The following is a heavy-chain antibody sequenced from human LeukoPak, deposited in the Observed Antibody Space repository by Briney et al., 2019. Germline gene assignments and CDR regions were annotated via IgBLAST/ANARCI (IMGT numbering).Heavy chain of an antibody. V-gene: IGHV1-69*06. CDR3: ARTSIVVVVAARYYFDY. CDR1: GGTFSSYA. Sequence: PVKVSCKASGGTFSSYAISWVRQAPGQGLEWMGGIIPIFGTANYAQKFQGRVTITADKSTSTAYMELSSLRSEDTAVYYCARTSIVVVVAARYYFDYWGQGTLVTVSS. CDR2: IIPIFGTA. D-gene: IGHD2-15*01. J-gene: IGHJ4*02.